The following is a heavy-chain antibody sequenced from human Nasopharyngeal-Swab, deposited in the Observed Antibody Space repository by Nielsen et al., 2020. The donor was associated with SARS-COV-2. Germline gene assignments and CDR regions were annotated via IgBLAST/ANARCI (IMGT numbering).Heavy chain of an antibody. J-gene: IGHJ4*02. V-gene: IGHV3-23*01. CDR3: AKDRYCSGGACYFSGFDY. Sequence: GESLKISCAASGFTFSNYVMSWVRQAPGKGLEWVSGISGSGGSTYYADSVKGRFTISRDNSKNTLYLQMHSLRVEDTAVYYCAKDRYCSGGACYFSGFDYWGLGTLVTVSS. CDR2: ISGSGGST. CDR1: GFTFSNYV. D-gene: IGHD2-15*01.